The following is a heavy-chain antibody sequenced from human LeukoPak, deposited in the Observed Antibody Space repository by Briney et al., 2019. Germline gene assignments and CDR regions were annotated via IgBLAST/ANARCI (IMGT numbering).Heavy chain of an antibody. CDR1: GFTFSDYW. CDR3: AGGALDY. J-gene: IGHJ4*02. CDR2: ISQDGREQ. Sequence: GGSLRLSCAASGFTFSDYWMSWVRQAPGQGPEWVAKISQDGREQRFVDSVKGRFTISRDNAKNLLFLQMDSLRAEDTAVYYCAGGALDYWGPGTLVTVSS. V-gene: IGHV3-7*04.